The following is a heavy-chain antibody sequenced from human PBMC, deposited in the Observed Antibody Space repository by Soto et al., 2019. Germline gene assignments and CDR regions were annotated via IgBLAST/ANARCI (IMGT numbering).Heavy chain of an antibody. CDR1: GITFSNYA. Sequence: SLRISCAASGITFSNYAMHWVRQGPGKGLEWVAIMSYDGSNYYYPDSVEGRFTISRDNSKNTLYLQMNSLRGEDTAVYYCARDPGYSSGTDDYWGQGTLVTVSS. D-gene: IGHD6-19*01. CDR2: MSYDGSNY. CDR3: ARDPGYSSGTDDY. V-gene: IGHV3-30-3*01. J-gene: IGHJ4*02.